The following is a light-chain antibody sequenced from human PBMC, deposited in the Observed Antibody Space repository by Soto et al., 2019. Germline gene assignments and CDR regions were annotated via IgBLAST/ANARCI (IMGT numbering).Light chain of an antibody. V-gene: IGKV3-11*01. J-gene: IGKJ4*01. CDR3: QRRHSWPA. Sequence: EFVLTQSPVTLSLSPGETATLSCRASESIGTFLAWYQQKPGQAPRLLIYDASTRATGIPARFSGSGSETDFTLTINDLEPEDSAVYYCQRRHSWPAFGGGTKV. CDR2: DAS. CDR1: ESIGTF.